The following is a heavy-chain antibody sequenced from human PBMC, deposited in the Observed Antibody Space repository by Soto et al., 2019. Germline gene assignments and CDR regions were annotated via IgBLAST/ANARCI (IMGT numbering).Heavy chain of an antibody. CDR3: AKGCVSSNCNTRWFDP. CDR1: GFPFATYA. CDR2: ISGTGVTT. V-gene: IGHV3-23*01. J-gene: IGHJ5*02. D-gene: IGHD2-2*02. Sequence: EIQLLESGGGLVQPGGSLTLSCAASGFPFATYALSWVRQARGKGLEWVSAISGTGVTTYYTDSVKGRFTISRDNSKNTLFLQMNSLRAEDTALYYSAKGCVSSNCNTRWFDPWGQGTLVTVSS.